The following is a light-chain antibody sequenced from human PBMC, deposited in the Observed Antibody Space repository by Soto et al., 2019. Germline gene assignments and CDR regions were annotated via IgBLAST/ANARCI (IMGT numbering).Light chain of an antibody. Sequence: DIVMTQSPATLSLSPGDTASLSCRASQSAGNFLAWYQQKTGQAPRILIYYISTRATGIPDRFSGSGSGTELNLTINRLQSEDSAVYYCQKHNQWPITCGQGTRLEIK. V-gene: IGKV3D-15*01. CDR2: YIS. J-gene: IGKJ5*01. CDR3: QKHNQWPIT. CDR1: QSAGNF.